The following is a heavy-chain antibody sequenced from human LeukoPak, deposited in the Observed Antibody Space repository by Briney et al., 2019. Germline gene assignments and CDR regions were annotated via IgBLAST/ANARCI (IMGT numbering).Heavy chain of an antibody. CDR1: GFTFSSYS. CDR3: ARNRGDPSYFDY. V-gene: IGHV3-21*01. CDR2: ISSSSSYI. Sequence: GGSLRLSCAASGFTFSSYSMNWVRQAPGKGLEWVSSISSSSSYIYYADSVKGRFTISRNNPKNSLYLQMNSLRAEDTAVYHCARNRGDPSYFDYWGQGTLVTVSS. D-gene: IGHD4-17*01. J-gene: IGHJ4*02.